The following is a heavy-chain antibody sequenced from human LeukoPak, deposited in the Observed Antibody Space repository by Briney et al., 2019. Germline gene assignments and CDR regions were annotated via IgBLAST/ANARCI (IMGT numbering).Heavy chain of an antibody. CDR2: IIPIFGTA. Sequence: ASVKVSCKASAGTFSSYAISWVRQAPGQGLEWTGGIIPIFGTANYAQKFQGRVTITADKSTSTAYMELSSLRSEDTAVYYCARGGLTGTPGSAFDIWGQGTMVTVSS. CDR1: AGTFSSYA. CDR3: ARGGLTGTPGSAFDI. V-gene: IGHV1-69*06. J-gene: IGHJ3*02. D-gene: IGHD1-1*01.